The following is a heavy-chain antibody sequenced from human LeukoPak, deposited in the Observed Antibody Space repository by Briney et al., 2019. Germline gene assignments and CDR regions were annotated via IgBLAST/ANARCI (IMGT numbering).Heavy chain of an antibody. Sequence: GGSLRLSCAASGFSFQDYTMHWVRQSPGKGLEWVSQISWSGGTTYYADSVKGRFTISRDNSRNPLYLQMNSLRTEDTALYYCAKERIGGSLDYWGQGTLLTVSS. CDR3: AKERIGGSLDY. V-gene: IGHV3-43*01. J-gene: IGHJ4*02. D-gene: IGHD3-10*01. CDR1: GFSFQDYT. CDR2: ISWSGGTT.